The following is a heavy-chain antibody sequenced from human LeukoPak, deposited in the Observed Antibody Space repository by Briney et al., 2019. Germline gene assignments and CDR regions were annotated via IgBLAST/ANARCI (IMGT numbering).Heavy chain of an antibody. CDR2: IYYSGST. J-gene: IGHJ4*02. V-gene: IGHV4-39*01. CDR3: ARHDSSGWHFDY. Sequence: SETPSLTCTVSGGSVSSSSYYWGWIRQPPGKGLEWIGSIYYSGSTYYNPSLKSRVTISVDTSKNQFSLKLSSVTAADTAVYYCARHDSSGWHFDYWGQGTLVTVSS. CDR1: GGSVSSSSYY. D-gene: IGHD6-19*01.